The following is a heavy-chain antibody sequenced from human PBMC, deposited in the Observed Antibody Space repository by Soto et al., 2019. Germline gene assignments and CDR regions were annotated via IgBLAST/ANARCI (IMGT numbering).Heavy chain of an antibody. CDR1: GFSFSTYA. J-gene: IGHJ4*02. CDR2: ISGGGSNT. D-gene: IGHD3-9*01. Sequence: VQLVESGGGVVQPGGSLRLSCAASGFSFSTYAMTWVRQAPGKGLQWVSAISGGGSNTHYADSVKGRFTISRDNSKKLLHLQMNSLKAEDTAIYYCAKFSAASVYDISSAPDYWGQGTLVTVSS. CDR3: AKFSAASVYDISSAPDY. V-gene: IGHV3-23*04.